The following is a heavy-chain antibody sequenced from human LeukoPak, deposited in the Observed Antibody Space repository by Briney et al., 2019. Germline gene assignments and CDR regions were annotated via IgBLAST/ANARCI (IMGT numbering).Heavy chain of an antibody. CDR1: GASISSSY. D-gene: IGHD3-9*01. Sequence: SETLSINCTVSGASISSSYWSWIRQPPGKGLEWIGYIFYSGSTNSNPSLKSRVTISVDTSKNQFSLKLSSVTAADTAIYYCAKSISTGLDWFDPWGQGTLVTVSS. V-gene: IGHV4-59*01. CDR2: IFYSGST. CDR3: AKSISTGLDWFDP. J-gene: IGHJ5*02.